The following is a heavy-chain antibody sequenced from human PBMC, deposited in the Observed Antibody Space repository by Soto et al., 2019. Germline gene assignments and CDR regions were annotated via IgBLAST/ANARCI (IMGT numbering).Heavy chain of an antibody. J-gene: IGHJ4*02. CDR2: ITSKTDGGTT. Sequence: PGGSLSLSCADSGFTFSHAWMSCIRQAPGKGLEWVGRITSKTDGGTTDYAAAVEGRFTISRADSKNTVYLQMDSLKTEDTAVSYCATKRTGITTIGPGYWGQGTLVPVSS. CDR1: GFTFSHAW. CDR3: ATKRTGITTIGPGY. D-gene: IGHD1-20*01. V-gene: IGHV3-15*01.